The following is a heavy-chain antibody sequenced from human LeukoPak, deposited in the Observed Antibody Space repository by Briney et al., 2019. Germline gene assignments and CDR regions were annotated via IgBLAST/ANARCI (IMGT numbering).Heavy chain of an antibody. CDR3: LRDKAGSFDGTPAYHYNYNGLDV. D-gene: IGHD3-10*01. CDR1: NYSINTVFY. Sequence: SETLSLTCLVSNYSINTVFYWGWIRQSPGKGLEWIGSVYHSGSTYSNPSLTSRVTLSKDASKNEFYLKLTSVTAADTAVYYCLRDKAGSFDGTPAYHYNYNGLDVWGQGTAVTVSS. J-gene: IGHJ6*02. V-gene: IGHV4-38-2*02. CDR2: VYHSGST.